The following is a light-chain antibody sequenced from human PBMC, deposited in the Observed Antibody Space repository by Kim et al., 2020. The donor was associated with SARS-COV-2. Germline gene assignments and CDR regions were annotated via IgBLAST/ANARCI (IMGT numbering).Light chain of an antibody. CDR2: LNSDGSH. V-gene: IGLV4-69*01. CDR3: QTWWGV. J-gene: IGLJ3*02. Sequence: QPVLTQSPSASASLGASVKLTCTLSSGHSSYAIAWHPQQPEKGPRYLMKLNSDGSHSKGDAIPARFSGSGAGAVRYLTTSRLQSEDEADKSWQTWWGVFGGGTQLTVL. CDR1: SGHSSYA.